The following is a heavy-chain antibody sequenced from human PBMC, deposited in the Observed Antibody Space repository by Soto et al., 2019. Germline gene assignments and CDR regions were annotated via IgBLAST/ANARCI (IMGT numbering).Heavy chain of an antibody. V-gene: IGHV3-73*01. D-gene: IGHD5-12*01. CDR2: IRSKANSYAT. CDR3: TRHPFSEGYDPSDYYYYGMAV. J-gene: IGHJ6*02. Sequence: GGSLRLSCVASGFTFSGSAMHWVRQASGKGLEWVGRIRSKANSYATAYAASVKGRFTISRDDSKNTAYLQMNSLKTEDTAVYYCTRHPFSEGYDPSDYYYYGMAVWGQGTTVTVSS. CDR1: GFTFSGSA.